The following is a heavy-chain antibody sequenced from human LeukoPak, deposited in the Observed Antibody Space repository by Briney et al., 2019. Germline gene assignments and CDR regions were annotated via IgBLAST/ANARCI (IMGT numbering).Heavy chain of an antibody. D-gene: IGHD3-3*01. CDR2: ISSSSSTI. CDR1: GFTFSSYS. Sequence: GGSLRLSCAASGFTFSSYSMNWVRQAPGKGLEWVSYISSSSSTIYYVDSVKGRFTISRDNAKNSLYLQMNSLRAEDTAVYYCARDRSTTVFGVVRRNKVGTLDVWGKGTTVTVSS. CDR3: ARDRSTTVFGVVRRNKVGTLDV. V-gene: IGHV3-48*01. J-gene: IGHJ6*04.